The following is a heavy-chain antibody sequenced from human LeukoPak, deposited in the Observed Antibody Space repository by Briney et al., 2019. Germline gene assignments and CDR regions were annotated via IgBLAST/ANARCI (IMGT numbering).Heavy chain of an antibody. V-gene: IGHV4-59*01. D-gene: IGHD6-19*01. CDR2: IYYSGST. J-gene: IGHJ4*02. CDR1: GGSISSYY. Sequence: SETLSLTCTVSGGSISSYYWSWIRQPPGKGLEWIGYIYYSGSTNYNPSLKSRVTISVDTSKNQFSLKLSSVTAADTAVYYCARFGGKYSSGWYFDYWGQGTLVTVSS. CDR3: ARFGGKYSSGWYFDY.